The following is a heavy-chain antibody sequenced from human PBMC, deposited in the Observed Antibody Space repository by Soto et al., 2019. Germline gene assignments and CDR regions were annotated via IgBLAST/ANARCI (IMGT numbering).Heavy chain of an antibody. CDR1: GFTLSSYS. CDR3: ARAGDDESYFDY. J-gene: IGHJ4*02. CDR2: ISSSSSYI. D-gene: IGHD7-27*01. V-gene: IGHV3-21*01. Sequence: EVQLVESGGGLVKPGGSLRLSCAASGFTLSSYSMNWVRQAPGKGLEWVSSISSSSSYIYYADSVKGRFTISRDNAKNSLYLQMNSLRAEDTAVYYCARAGDDESYFDYWGQGTLVTVSS.